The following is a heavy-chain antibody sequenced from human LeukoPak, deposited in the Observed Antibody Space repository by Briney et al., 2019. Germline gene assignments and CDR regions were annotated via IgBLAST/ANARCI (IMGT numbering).Heavy chain of an antibody. J-gene: IGHJ4*02. CDR3: AKRGSTSYHFDS. Sequence: PGGSPRLSCAASGFTFRNVWMSWVRQAPGKGLEWVSSISGNGVGTYYADSVKGRFTISRDNSKNSLNLQMNSLRVEDTAVYYCAKRGSTSYHFDSWGQGTLVTVSS. V-gene: IGHV3-23*01. CDR1: GFTFRNVW. CDR2: ISGNGVGT. D-gene: IGHD2-2*01.